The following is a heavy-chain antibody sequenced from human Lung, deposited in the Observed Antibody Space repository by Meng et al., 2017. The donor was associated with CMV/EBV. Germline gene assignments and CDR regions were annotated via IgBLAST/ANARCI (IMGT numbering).Heavy chain of an antibody. CDR3: ARLYCSSTSCYTAGYFQH. CDR1: GYTFTSYY. V-gene: IGHV1-46*01. J-gene: IGHJ1*01. D-gene: IGHD2-2*02. CDR2: INPSGGST. Sequence: ASVKVSCKASGYTFTSYYMHWVRQAPGQGLEWMGIINPSGGSTSYAQKFQGRVTMTRDTSTSTVYMELSSLRSEDTAVYYCARLYCSSTSCYTAGYFQHWGQGTLVXVSS.